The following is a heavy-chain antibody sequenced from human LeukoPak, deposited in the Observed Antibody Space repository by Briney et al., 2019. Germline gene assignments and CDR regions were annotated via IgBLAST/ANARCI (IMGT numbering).Heavy chain of an antibody. J-gene: IGHJ4*02. D-gene: IGHD4-11*01. CDR2: ISSSSNTI. CDR1: GFIFSDYS. Sequence: GGSLRLSCAASGFIFSDYSMNWVRQAPGKGLEWISYISSSSNTIYYADSVKGRFTISRDNAKSALYLQMNSLRAEDTAVYYCTRGLHLPDYLSPYWGQGTLVTVSS. CDR3: TRGLHLPDYLSPY. V-gene: IGHV3-48*01.